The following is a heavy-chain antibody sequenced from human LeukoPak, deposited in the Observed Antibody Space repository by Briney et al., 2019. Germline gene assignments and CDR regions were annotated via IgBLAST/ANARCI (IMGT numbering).Heavy chain of an antibody. CDR3: ARQVGSHLYYFDY. J-gene: IGHJ4*02. CDR2: IYLGDSDT. D-gene: IGHD1-26*01. V-gene: IGHV5-51*01. CDR1: GYSFISHW. Sequence: GESLKISCKASGYSFISHWIGWVRQMPGKGLEWMGIIYLGDSDTRYSPSFQGQVTISADKSISTAYLQWSNLKASDTAMYYCARQVGSHLYYFDYWGQGTLVTVSS.